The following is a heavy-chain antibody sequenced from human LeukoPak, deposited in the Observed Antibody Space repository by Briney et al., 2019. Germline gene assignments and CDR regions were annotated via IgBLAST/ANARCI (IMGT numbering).Heavy chain of an antibody. D-gene: IGHD3-22*01. CDR2: ISGSGGST. V-gene: IGHV3-23*01. CDR1: GFTFSNYG. Sequence: GSLRLPCVASGFTFSNYGMTWVRQAPGKGLEWVSAISGSGGSTYYADSVKGRFTISRDNSKNTLYLQMNSLRAEDTAVYYCAKDHYYYDSSGHDYWGQGTLVTVSS. J-gene: IGHJ4*02. CDR3: AKDHYYYDSSGHDY.